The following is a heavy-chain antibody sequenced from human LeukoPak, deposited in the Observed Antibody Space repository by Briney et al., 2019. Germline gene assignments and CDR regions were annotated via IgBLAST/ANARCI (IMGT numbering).Heavy chain of an antibody. D-gene: IGHD2-21*02. V-gene: IGHV4-4*07. CDR3: ASSRGVVTAYDI. CDR2: VYPSGNT. J-gene: IGHJ3*02. CDR1: GGSISSYH. Sequence: SETLSLTCVVSGGSISSYHWSWIWQPAGKGLEWIGRVYPSGNTDCNPSLKSRVTMSVDTSKNLFSLKLTSVTAADTAVYYCASSRGVVTAYDIWGQGTMVTVSS.